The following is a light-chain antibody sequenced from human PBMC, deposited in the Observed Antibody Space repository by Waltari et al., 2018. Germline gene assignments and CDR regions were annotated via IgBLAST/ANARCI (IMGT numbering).Light chain of an antibody. V-gene: IGKV3-11*01. CDR1: QSVSYS. J-gene: IGKJ1*01. Sequence: EIVLTQSPATLSLSPGERATLSCRASQSVSYSLAWYQQKPGQTPRLLIYSASNRATGIPARFRGSGSGSDFTLTISSLGPEDFAVYYCQQRSSWPRTFGQGTKVEIK. CDR3: QQRSSWPRT. CDR2: SAS.